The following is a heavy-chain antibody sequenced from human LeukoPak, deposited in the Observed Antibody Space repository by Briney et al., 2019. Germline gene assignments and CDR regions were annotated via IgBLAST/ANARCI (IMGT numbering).Heavy chain of an antibody. V-gene: IGHV1-46*01. CDR3: ARRGPSGAFDI. Sequence: GATVKVSCKASGYTFTSYYMHWVRQAPGQGLEWMGIINPSGGSTSYAQKFQGRVTMTRDTSTSTVYMELSSLRSEDTAVYYCARRGPSGAFDIWGQGTMVTVSS. D-gene: IGHD6-19*01. CDR1: GYTFTSYY. J-gene: IGHJ3*02. CDR2: INPSGGST.